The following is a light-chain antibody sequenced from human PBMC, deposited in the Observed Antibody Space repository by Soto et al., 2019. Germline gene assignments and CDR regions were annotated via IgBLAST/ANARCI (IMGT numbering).Light chain of an antibody. CDR3: QQYDILPL. J-gene: IGKJ2*01. Sequence: DIQMTQSPSSLSASVGDRVTITCQTSQDISNYLNWYQQKPGKAPKLLIYDASNLETGVPSRFSGRGSGTAFTFTISSLRPEYFATYYCQQYDILPLFGQGIKVEIK. V-gene: IGKV1-33*01. CDR2: DAS. CDR1: QDISNY.